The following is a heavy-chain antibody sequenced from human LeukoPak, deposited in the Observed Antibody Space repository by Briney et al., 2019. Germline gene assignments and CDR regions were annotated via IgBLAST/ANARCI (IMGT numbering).Heavy chain of an antibody. V-gene: IGHV3-23*01. Sequence: QPGGSLRLSCAASGVSLSNYAMSWLRQAPGKGLEWVSLIGGSGRSTYYADSVKGRFTISRDNSKNTLYLQMNSLRAEDTAVYYCAEGFDWLGSWGQGTLVTVSS. CDR1: GVSLSNYA. J-gene: IGHJ4*02. CDR3: AEGFDWLGS. D-gene: IGHD3-9*01. CDR2: IGGSGRST.